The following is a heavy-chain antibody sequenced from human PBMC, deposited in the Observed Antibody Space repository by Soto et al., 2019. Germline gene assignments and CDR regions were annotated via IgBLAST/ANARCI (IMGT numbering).Heavy chain of an antibody. CDR1: GGSISSSNYY. CDR3: ARPIEGGSSGYYH. V-gene: IGHV4-39*01. Sequence: QLQLHESGPGLVKPSETLSLTCTVSGGSISSSNYYWAWIRQPPGKGLEWIGSFYYTGSTYYNPSLKGRVTISVDTSKNQFSLKLSSVTAADTAVYYCARPIEGGSSGYYHWGQGTLVTVSS. J-gene: IGHJ5*02. CDR2: FYYTGST. D-gene: IGHD3-22*01.